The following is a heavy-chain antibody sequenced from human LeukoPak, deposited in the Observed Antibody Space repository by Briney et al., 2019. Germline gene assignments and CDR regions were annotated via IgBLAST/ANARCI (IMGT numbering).Heavy chain of an antibody. CDR3: AKVRYQLLIDY. J-gene: IGHJ4*02. Sequence: GGSLRLSCAASGFTFNTYGMHWVRQAPGKGLEWVAFIRYDGSYKYYADSVKGRFTISRDNSKNTLYLQMNSLRADDTTVYYCAKVRYQLLIDYWGQGTLVTVSS. D-gene: IGHD2-2*01. CDR2: IRYDGSYK. V-gene: IGHV3-30*02. CDR1: GFTFNTYG.